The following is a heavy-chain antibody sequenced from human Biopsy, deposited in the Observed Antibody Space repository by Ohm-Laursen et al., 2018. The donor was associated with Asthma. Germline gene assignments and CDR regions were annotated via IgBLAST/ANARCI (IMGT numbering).Heavy chain of an antibody. V-gene: IGHV3-53*01. CDR1: GFAVSRDH. J-gene: IGHJ4*02. Sequence: GSLRLSCAASGFAVSRDHMFWVRQAPGKGLGWVSVIYSGGTSHTADSVRGRFTISRDYSKNTLYLQMHSLRAEDTAVYYCARGDSSNWSHCYFDYWGQGTLVTVSS. CDR3: ARGDSSNWSHCYFDY. D-gene: IGHD3-22*01. CDR2: IYSGGTS.